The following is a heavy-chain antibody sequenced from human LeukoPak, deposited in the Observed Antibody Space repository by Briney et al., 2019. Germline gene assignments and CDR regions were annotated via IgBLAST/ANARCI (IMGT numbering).Heavy chain of an antibody. V-gene: IGHV4-39*01. D-gene: IGHD5-24*01. Sequence: SETLSLTCTVSGGSISSSSYYWGWIRQPPGKGLEWIGSIYYSGSTYYNPSLKSRVTISVDTSKNQFSLKLSSVTAADTAVYYCARHELSGRWLLDYWGQGTLVTVSS. CDR1: GGSISSSSYY. CDR2: IYYSGST. CDR3: ARHELSGRWLLDY. J-gene: IGHJ4*02.